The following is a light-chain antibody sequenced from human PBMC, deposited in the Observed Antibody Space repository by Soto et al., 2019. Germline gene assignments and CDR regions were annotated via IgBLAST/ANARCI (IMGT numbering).Light chain of an antibody. J-gene: IGKJ4*01. V-gene: IGKV1-9*01. Sequence: DIQLTQSPAFLSAYVGDRVTITCRASADKTDYLAWYQQRPGKAPKLLIYAASTLQSGVPSRFSGSGSGTEFTLTISSLQPEDFATYSCQHLNSYPLTFCGGTKVDVK. CDR1: ADKTDY. CDR2: AAS. CDR3: QHLNSYPLT.